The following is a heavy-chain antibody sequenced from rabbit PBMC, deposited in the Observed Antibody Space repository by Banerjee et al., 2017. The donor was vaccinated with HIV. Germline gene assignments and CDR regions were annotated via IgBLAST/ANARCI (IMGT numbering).Heavy chain of an antibody. Sequence: QEQLEESGGGLVQPEGSLTLTCTASGFDFSDYYYMCWVRQAPGKGLEWIACIYAGSTGSTYYASWAKGRFTISKTSSITVTLQMASLTAADTASYFCARDLAGVIGWNFNLWGPGTLVTVS. CDR2: IYAGSTGST. CDR1: GFDFSDYYY. D-gene: IGHD4-1*01. CDR3: ARDLAGVIGWNFNL. J-gene: IGHJ4*01. V-gene: IGHV1S45*01.